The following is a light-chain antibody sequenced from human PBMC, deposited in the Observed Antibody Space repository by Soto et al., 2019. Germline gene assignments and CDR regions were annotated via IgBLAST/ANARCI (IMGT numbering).Light chain of an antibody. J-gene: IGLJ1*01. Sequence: QSVLTQPPSVSGAPGQRVTISCTGSSSNIGAGYGVHWYQQLPGTAPKLLIYGNSNRPSGVPDRFSGSKSGTSASLAITGLQAEDEADYYCQSYDSSLSEGVFGTGTKLTVL. V-gene: IGLV1-40*01. CDR3: QSYDSSLSEGV. CDR1: SSNIGAGYG. CDR2: GNS.